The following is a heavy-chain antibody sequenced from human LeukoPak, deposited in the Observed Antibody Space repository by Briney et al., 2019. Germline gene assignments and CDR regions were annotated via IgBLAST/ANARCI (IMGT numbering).Heavy chain of an antibody. CDR2: ITTYNGYT. D-gene: IGHD1-26*01. Sequence: SVKVSCKASGYTFTNYGISWMRQAPGQGLEWMGWITTYNGYTNYAQKFQGRVTMTTDTSTSTAYMELRSLRSDDAAVYYCARLSGSYYIFDYWGQGTLVTVSS. CDR3: ARLSGSYYIFDY. J-gene: IGHJ4*02. V-gene: IGHV1-18*01. CDR1: GYTFTNYG.